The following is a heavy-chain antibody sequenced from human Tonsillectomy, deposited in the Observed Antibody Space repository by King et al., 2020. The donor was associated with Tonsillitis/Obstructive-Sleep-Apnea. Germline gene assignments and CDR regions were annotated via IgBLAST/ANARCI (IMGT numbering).Heavy chain of an antibody. CDR2: INPNSGGT. J-gene: IGHJ4*02. V-gene: IGHV1-2*02. CDR3: ARGQNVLADIGVVPGFIGY. CDR1: GYTFTGYY. Sequence: VQLVQSGAEVKKPGASVRVSCKASGYTFTGYYMHWVRQAPGQGLEWMGWINPNSGGTNYAQKFQGRVTMTRDTSISTAYMELSRLRSDDTAVYYCARGQNVLADIGVVPGFIGYWGQGTLVTVSS. D-gene: IGHD2-2*01.